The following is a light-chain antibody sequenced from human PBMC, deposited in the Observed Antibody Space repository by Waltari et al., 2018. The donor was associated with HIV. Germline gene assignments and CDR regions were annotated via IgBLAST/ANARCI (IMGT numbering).Light chain of an antibody. CDR3: QQYNSYST. CDR2: KAS. Sequence: DIQMTQSPSTLSASVGDRVTITCRASQSISSSLAWYQQKPGKAPKLLNYKASSLESGVPSRFSGSGSGTEFTLTISSLQPDDFATYYCQQYNSYSTFGQGTKVEIK. J-gene: IGKJ1*01. CDR1: QSISSS. V-gene: IGKV1-5*03.